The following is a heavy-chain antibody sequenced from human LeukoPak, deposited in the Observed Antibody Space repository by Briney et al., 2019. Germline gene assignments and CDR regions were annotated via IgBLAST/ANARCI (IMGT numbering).Heavy chain of an antibody. Sequence: PGRSLRLSCAASGFIFSNDAMHWVRQAPGKGLEWVAVISYDGSNKYYADSVKGRFTISRDNSKNTLYLQMNSLRAEDTAVYYCARDHEDTAMATGYFDYWGQGTLVTVSS. CDR3: ARDHEDTAMATGYFDY. CDR1: GFIFSNDA. D-gene: IGHD5-18*01. J-gene: IGHJ4*02. V-gene: IGHV3-30*19. CDR2: ISYDGSNK.